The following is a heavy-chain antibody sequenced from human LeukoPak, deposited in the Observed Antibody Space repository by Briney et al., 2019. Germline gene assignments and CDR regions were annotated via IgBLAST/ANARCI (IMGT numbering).Heavy chain of an antibody. CDR1: GFTFSSYA. Sequence: PGGSLRLSCAASGFTFSSYAMHWVRQAPGKGLEWVAVISYDGSNKYYADSVKGRFTISRDNSKNTLYLQMNSLRAEDTAVYYCAMVFGSGWGHFDYWGQGTLVTVSS. CDR3: AMVFGSGWGHFDY. J-gene: IGHJ4*02. D-gene: IGHD6-19*01. CDR2: ISYDGSNK. V-gene: IGHV3-30-3*01.